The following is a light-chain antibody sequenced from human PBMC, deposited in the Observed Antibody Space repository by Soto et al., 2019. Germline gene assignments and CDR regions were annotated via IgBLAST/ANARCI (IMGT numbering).Light chain of an antibody. CDR2: DVS. J-gene: IGLJ1*01. CDR1: SSDVGGYNF. CDR3: CSYTSSTSYV. Sequence: QSALTQPASVSGSPGQSITISCTGTSSDVGGYNFVSWYQQHPGKAPKLMIYDVSIRPSGVSNRFSGSKSGTTASLTISGLQAEAEADYYCCSYTSSTSYVFGTGTKVTVL. V-gene: IGLV2-14*01.